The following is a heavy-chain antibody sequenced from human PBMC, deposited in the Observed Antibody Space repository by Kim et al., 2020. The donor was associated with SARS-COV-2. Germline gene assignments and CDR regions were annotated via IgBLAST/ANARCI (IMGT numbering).Heavy chain of an antibody. D-gene: IGHD3-3*01. CDR3: ARLGVTSTRVLYYGMDV. J-gene: IGHJ6*02. CDR1: GFTVSSNY. CDR2: IYSGGST. V-gene: IGHV3-53*01. Sequence: GGSLRLSCAASGFTVSSNYMSWVRQAPGKGLEWVSVIYSGGSTYYADSVKGRFTISRDNSKNTLYLQMNSLRAEDTAVYYCARLGVTSTRVLYYGMDVWGQGTTVTVSS.